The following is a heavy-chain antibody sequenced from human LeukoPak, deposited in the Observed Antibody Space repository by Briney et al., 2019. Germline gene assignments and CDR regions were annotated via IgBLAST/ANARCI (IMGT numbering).Heavy chain of an antibody. J-gene: IGHJ4*02. Sequence: SETLSLTCAVYGGSFSGYYWSWIRQPPGKGLEWIGEINYSGSTNYNPSLKSRVTISVDTSKNQFSLKLSSVTAADTAVYYCARGGIVGLHGYWGQGTLVTVSS. CDR1: GGSFSGYY. CDR2: INYSGST. V-gene: IGHV4-34*01. CDR3: ARGGIVGLHGY. D-gene: IGHD3-22*01.